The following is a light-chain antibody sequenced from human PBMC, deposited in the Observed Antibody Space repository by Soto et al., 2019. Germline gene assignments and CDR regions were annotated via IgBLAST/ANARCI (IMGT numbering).Light chain of an antibody. Sequence: QSALTQPPSASGSPGQSVAISCTGTASDIDGYTFGSWYQQHPGKAPKLLIYDVNKKPSGVPDRFSGSKSGNTASLTVSGLQAEDEADYYCSAHGGTNPYVFGTGTKVTVL. CDR2: DVN. V-gene: IGLV2-8*01. J-gene: IGLJ1*01. CDR1: ASDIDGYTF. CDR3: SAHGGTNPYV.